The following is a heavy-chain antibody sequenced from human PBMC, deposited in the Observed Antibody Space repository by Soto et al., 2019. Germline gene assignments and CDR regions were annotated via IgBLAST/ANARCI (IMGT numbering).Heavy chain of an antibody. Sequence: QVQLVESGGGVVQPGRSLRLSCAASGFTFSSYGMHWVRQAPGKGLEWVAIIWYDGSNKYYADSVKGRFTISRDNSKNTLYMQMNSLRAEDTAVYYCARDRISVAKRTGGMDVWGQGTTVTVSS. CDR2: IWYDGSNK. V-gene: IGHV3-33*01. D-gene: IGHD6-19*01. J-gene: IGHJ6*02. CDR3: ARDRISVAKRTGGMDV. CDR1: GFTFSSYG.